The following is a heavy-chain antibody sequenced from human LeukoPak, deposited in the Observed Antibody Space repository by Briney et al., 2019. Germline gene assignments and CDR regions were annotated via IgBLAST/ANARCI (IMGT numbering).Heavy chain of an antibody. CDR2: ISAYNGNT. J-gene: IGHJ4*02. V-gene: IGHV1-18*01. CDR3: ASYDSSGERRSGFDY. CDR1: GYTFTSYS. Sequence: GASVKVSCKTSGYTFTSYSINWVRQAPGQGLEWMGWISAYNGNTNYAQKVQGRVTMTTDTSTSTAYMELRSLRSDDTAVYYCASYDSSGERRSGFDYWGQGTLVTVSS. D-gene: IGHD3-22*01.